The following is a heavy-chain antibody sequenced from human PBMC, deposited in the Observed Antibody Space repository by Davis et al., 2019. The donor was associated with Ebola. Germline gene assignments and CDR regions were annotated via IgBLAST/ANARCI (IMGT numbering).Heavy chain of an antibody. J-gene: IGHJ6*02. D-gene: IGHD1-1*01. Sequence: MPSETLSLTCTVSGGSISSYYWSWIRQPPGKGLEWIGYIYYSGSTNYNPSLKSRVTISVDTSKNHFSLKLSSVTAADTAVYYCARATFYYYHSMDVWGQGTTVTVSS. CDR3: ARATFYYYHSMDV. CDR2: IYYSGST. CDR1: GGSISSYY. V-gene: IGHV4-59*01.